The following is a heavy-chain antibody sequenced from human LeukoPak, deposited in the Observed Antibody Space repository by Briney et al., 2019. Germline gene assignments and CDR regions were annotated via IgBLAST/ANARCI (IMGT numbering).Heavy chain of an antibody. CDR1: GFTFSSYG. J-gene: IGHJ4*02. D-gene: IGHD6-13*01. V-gene: IGHV3-33*01. CDR3: ARDRDYSSSWLDY. CDR2: IWYDGSNK. Sequence: PGRSLRLSCAASGFTFSSYGMHWVRQAPGKGLEWVAVIWYDGSNKYYADSVKGRFTISRDNSKNTLYLQMSSLRAEDTAVYYCARDRDYSSSWLDYWGQGTLVTVSS.